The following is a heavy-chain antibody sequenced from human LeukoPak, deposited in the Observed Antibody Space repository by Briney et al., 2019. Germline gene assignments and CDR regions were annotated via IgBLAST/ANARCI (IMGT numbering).Heavy chain of an antibody. CDR1: GDSVSINSAA. J-gene: IGHJ6*04. CDR2: TYYKSKWYN. D-gene: IGHD3-10*01. CDR3: ARLSWFGELSYYYYGMDV. Sequence: SQSLSLTCAISGDSVSINSAAWNWIRQSPSRGLEWLGRTYYKSKWYNDYAVSVKSRITINPDTSKNQFSLQLNSVTPEDTAVYYCARLSWFGELSYYYYGMDVWGKGTTVTVSS. V-gene: IGHV6-1*01.